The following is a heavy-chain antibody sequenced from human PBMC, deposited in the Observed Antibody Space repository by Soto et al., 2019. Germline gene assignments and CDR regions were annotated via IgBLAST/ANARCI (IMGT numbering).Heavy chain of an antibody. CDR1: GGSISSYY. J-gene: IGHJ4*02. CDR3: ARVGGKPLTGTVRFDY. Sequence: SETLSLTCTVSGGSISSYYWSWIRQPPGKGLEWIGYIYYSGSTNYNPSLKSRVTISVDTSKNQFSLKLSSVTAADTAVYYCARVGGKPLTGTVRFDYWGQGTLVTVSS. CDR2: IYYSGST. D-gene: IGHD1-20*01. V-gene: IGHV4-59*01.